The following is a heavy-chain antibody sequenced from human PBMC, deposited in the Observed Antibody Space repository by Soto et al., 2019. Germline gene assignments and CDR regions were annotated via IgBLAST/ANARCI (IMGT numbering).Heavy chain of an antibody. CDR2: IYYSGST. CDR3: ARRGYCSGGSCYGNFDY. V-gene: IGHV4-39*01. CDR1: GGSISSSSYY. D-gene: IGHD2-15*01. Sequence: QLQLQESGPGLVKPSETLSLTCTVSGGSISSSSYYWGWIRQPPGKGLEWIGSIYYSGSTYYNPSLNGRVTISVDTSKNQFSLKLSSVTAADTAVYYCARRGYCSGGSCYGNFDYWGQGTLVTVSS. J-gene: IGHJ4*02.